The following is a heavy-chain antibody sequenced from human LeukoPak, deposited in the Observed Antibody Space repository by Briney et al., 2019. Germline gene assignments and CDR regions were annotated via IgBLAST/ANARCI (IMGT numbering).Heavy chain of an antibody. V-gene: IGHV4-34*01. D-gene: IGHD3-10*01. CDR1: GGSFSGHY. J-gene: IGHJ4*02. Sequence: KPSETLSLTCAVYGGSFSGHYWSWIRQPPGKGLEWIGEINHSGSTNYNPSLKSRVTISVDTSKNQFSLKLSSVTAADTAVYYCASLGEYYFDYWGQGTLVTVSS. CDR3: ASLGEYYFDY. CDR2: INHSGST.